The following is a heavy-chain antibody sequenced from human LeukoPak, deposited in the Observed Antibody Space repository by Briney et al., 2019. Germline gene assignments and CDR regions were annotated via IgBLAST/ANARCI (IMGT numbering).Heavy chain of an antibody. D-gene: IGHD3-10*01. J-gene: IGHJ2*01. V-gene: IGHV1-3*01. CDR1: GYTFTSYA. CDR2: INAGNGNT. CDR3: AMVGGAYPPNWYFDL. Sequence: ASVKVSCKASGYTFTSYAMHWVRQAPGQRLEWMGWINAGNGNTKYSQKFQGRVTITRDTSASTAYMELSSLRSEDTAMYYCAMVGGAYPPNWYFDLWGRGTLVTVSS.